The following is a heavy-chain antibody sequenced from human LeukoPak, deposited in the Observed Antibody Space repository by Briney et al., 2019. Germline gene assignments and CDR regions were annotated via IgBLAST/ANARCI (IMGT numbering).Heavy chain of an antibody. D-gene: IGHD1-20*01. Sequence: GGSLRLSCAASGFTFSSYEMNWVRQAPGKGLEWVSYISSSGSTIYYADSVKGRFTISRDNAKNSLYLQMASLRAEDTAVYYCASYNWNDSFDYWGQGTLVTVSS. CDR2: ISSSGSTI. V-gene: IGHV3-48*03. CDR1: GFTFSSYE. J-gene: IGHJ4*02. CDR3: ASYNWNDSFDY.